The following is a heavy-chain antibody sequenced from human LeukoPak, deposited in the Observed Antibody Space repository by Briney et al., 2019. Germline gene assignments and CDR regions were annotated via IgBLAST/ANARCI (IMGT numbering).Heavy chain of an antibody. J-gene: IGHJ4*02. CDR2: IRYDGSNK. CDR1: GFTFSSYG. D-gene: IGHD6-13*01. V-gene: IGHV3-30*02. Sequence: PGGSLRLSCAASGFTFSSYGMHWVRQAPGKGLEWVAFIRYDGSNKYYADSVKGRFTISRDNSKNTLYLQMNSLRAEDTAVYYCAKDPLSSSLGFAYYFDYWGQGTLVTVSS. CDR3: AKDPLSSSLGFAYYFDY.